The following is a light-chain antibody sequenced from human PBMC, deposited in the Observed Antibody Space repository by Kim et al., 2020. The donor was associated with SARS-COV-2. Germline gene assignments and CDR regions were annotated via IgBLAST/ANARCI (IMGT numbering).Light chain of an antibody. CDR2: DAA. Sequence: AGERATVSCTASESVSSCLDWYQQKPGQAPRPLIYDAATRATGIPARFRGSGTGTDFTLTISSLEPEDFAVYYCQQRSNWPPGITFGQGTRLEIK. CDR3: QQRSNWPPGIT. V-gene: IGKV3-11*01. J-gene: IGKJ5*01. CDR1: ESVSSC.